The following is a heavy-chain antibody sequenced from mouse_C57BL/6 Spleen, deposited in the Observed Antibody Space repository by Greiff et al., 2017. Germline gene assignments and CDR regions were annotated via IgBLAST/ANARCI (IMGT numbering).Heavy chain of an antibody. J-gene: IGHJ1*03. CDR2: ISGGGGNT. V-gene: IGHV5-9*01. Sequence: EVQLVESGGGLVKPGGSLKLSCAASGFTFSSYTMSWVRQTPEKRLEWVATISGGGGNTDYPDSVKGRFTISRDTAKNTLYLQMSRLRSEDTALYYCASRGRYWYFGVWGTGTTVTVSS. CDR1: GFTFSSYT. CDR3: ASRGRYWYFGV. D-gene: IGHD3-1*01.